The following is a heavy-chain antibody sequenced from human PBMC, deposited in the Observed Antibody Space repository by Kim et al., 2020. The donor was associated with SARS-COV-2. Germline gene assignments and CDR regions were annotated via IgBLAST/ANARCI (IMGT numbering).Heavy chain of an antibody. J-gene: IGHJ3*02. CDR1: GFTFDDYA. D-gene: IGHD3-10*01. V-gene: IGHV3-9*01. Sequence: GGSLRLSCAASGFTFDDYAMHWVRQAQGKGLEWVSGISWNSGSIGYADSVKGRFTISRDNAKNYLYLQMNSLRAEDTALYYCAANYGSRSYYNELNAFDIWGQGTMVTVSS. CDR3: AANYGSRSYYNELNAFDI. CDR2: ISWNSGSI.